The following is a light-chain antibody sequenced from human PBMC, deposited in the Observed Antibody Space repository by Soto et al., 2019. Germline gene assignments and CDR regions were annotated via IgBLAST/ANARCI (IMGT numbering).Light chain of an antibody. J-gene: IGLJ3*02. CDR3: QAWHSSTVV. Sequence: SYELTQPPSVSVSPGQTASITCSGDKLGDKYACWYQQKPGQSPVLVIYQDTKRPSGIPERFSGSNSGNTATLTISGTQAMDEANYHCQAWHSSTVVFGGGTKLTVL. CDR1: KLGDKY. V-gene: IGLV3-1*01. CDR2: QDT.